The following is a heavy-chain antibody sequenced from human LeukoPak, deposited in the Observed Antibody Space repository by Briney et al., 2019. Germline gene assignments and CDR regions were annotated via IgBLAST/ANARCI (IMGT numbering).Heavy chain of an antibody. D-gene: IGHD3-3*01. CDR1: GYTFTGYY. CDR2: INPNSGGT. Sequence: SVKVSCKASGYTFTGYYMHWVRQAPGQGLEWMGWINPNSGGTNYAQKFQGRVTMTRDTSISTAYMELSRLRSDDTAVYYCAREAYYDFWSGDDAFDIWGQGTMVTVSS. V-gene: IGHV1-2*02. CDR3: AREAYYDFWSGDDAFDI. J-gene: IGHJ3*02.